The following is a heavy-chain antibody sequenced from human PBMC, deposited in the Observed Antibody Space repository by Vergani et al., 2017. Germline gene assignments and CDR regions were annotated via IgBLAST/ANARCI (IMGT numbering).Heavy chain of an antibody. V-gene: IGHV4-34*01. J-gene: IGHJ4*02. Sequence: QVQLQQWGAGLLKPSETLFLTCAVYGGSFSGYYWSWIRQPPGKGLEWIGEINHSGSTNYNPSLKSRVTISVDTSKNQFSLKLSSVTAADTAVYYCARGQPDYIWGSYRYPFDYWGQGTLVTVSS. CDR3: ARGQPDYIWGSYRYPFDY. CDR1: GGSFSGYY. D-gene: IGHD3-16*02. CDR2: INHSGST.